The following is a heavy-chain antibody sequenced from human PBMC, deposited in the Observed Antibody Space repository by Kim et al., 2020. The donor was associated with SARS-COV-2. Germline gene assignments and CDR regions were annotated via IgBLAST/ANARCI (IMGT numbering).Heavy chain of an antibody. J-gene: IGHJ6*02. Sequence: SETLSLTCAVSGGSISSSNWWSWVRQPPGKGLEWIGEIYHSGSTNYNPSLKSRVTISVDKSKNQFSLKLSSVTAADTAVYYCAFNTARGHYYYGMDVWGQGTTVTVSS. D-gene: IGHD5-18*01. CDR1: GGSISSSNW. V-gene: IGHV4-4*02. CDR3: AFNTARGHYYYGMDV. CDR2: IYHSGST.